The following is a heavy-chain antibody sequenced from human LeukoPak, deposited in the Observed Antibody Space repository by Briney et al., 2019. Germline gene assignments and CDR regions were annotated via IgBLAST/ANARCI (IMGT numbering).Heavy chain of an antibody. J-gene: IGHJ4*02. CDR3: ARSCSSTSCSDY. CDR1: GFTFSSYS. Sequence: GGSLRLSCAASGFTFSSYSMNWVRQAPGKGLEWVSSISSSSSYIYYADSVKGRFTISRDNAKNSLYLQMNSQRAEDTAVYYCARSCSSTSCSDYWGQGTLVTVSS. CDR2: ISSSSSYI. V-gene: IGHV3-21*01. D-gene: IGHD2-2*01.